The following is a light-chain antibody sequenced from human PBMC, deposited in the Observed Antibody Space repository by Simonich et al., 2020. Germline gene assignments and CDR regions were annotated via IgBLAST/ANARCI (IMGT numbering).Light chain of an antibody. Sequence: DIVMTQSPDSLAVSLGERATINCKSSQSVLYSSKNKNYLAWYQQKPGQPPKLLIFWASTRESGVPDRFSGSGSGTDFTLPISSLQAEDVAVYYCQQYYSTPYTFGQGTKLEIK. CDR1: QSVLYSSKNKNY. CDR2: WAS. V-gene: IGKV4-1*01. CDR3: QQYYSTPYT. J-gene: IGKJ2*01.